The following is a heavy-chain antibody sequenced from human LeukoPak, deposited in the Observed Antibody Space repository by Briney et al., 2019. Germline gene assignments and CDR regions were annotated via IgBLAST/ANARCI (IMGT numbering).Heavy chain of an antibody. V-gene: IGHV1-18*01. CDR2: ISAYNGNT. D-gene: IGHD2-2*01. CDR1: GYTFTSYG. CDR3: ARTFPIVEQPTALRESWFDP. J-gene: IGHJ5*02. Sequence: GASVKVSCKASGYTFTSYGISWVRQAPGQGLEWMGWISAYNGNTNYAQKLQGRVTMTTDTSTSTAYMELRSLRSDDTAVYYCARTFPIVEQPTALRESWFDPWGQGTLVTVSS.